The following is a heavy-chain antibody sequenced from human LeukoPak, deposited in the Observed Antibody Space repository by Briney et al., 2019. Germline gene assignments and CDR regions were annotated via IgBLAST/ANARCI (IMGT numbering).Heavy chain of an antibody. Sequence: GGSLRLSCAASGFTFSSYSMNWVRQAPGKGLEWVSSISSSSSYIYYADSVKGRFTISRDNAKNSLYLQMYSLRAEDTAVYYCARDRVRYCSSTSCLHFDYWGQGTLVTVSS. CDR3: ARDRVRYCSSTSCLHFDY. CDR1: GFTFSSYS. V-gene: IGHV3-21*01. D-gene: IGHD2-2*01. J-gene: IGHJ4*02. CDR2: ISSSSSYI.